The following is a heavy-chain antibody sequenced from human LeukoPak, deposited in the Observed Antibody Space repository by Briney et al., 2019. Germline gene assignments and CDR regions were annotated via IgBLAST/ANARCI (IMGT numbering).Heavy chain of an antibody. Sequence: ASVKVSCKASGYTFTSYGISWVRQAPGQGLEWMGWISAYNGNTNYAQKLQGRVTMTTDTSTSTAYMELRSLRSDDTAVYYCAGSSVVAELDWYFDLWGRGTLVTVSS. CDR2: ISAYNGNT. V-gene: IGHV1-18*01. J-gene: IGHJ2*01. CDR1: GYTFTSYG. CDR3: AGSSVVAELDWYFDL. D-gene: IGHD2-21*01.